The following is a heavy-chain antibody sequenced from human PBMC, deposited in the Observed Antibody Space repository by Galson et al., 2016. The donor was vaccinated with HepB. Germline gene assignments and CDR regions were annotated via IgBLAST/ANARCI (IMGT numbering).Heavy chain of an antibody. Sequence: TLFLTCTVSGASISSGDFYWSWIRQFPGMGLEWIGYIYYTGCSIYNPSLKSRVAISIDTSKNQFSLKLSSVTAADTAVYFCAREVVERLNWFDPWGQGTLVTVSS. V-gene: IGHV4-30-4*01. J-gene: IGHJ5*02. CDR3: AREVVERLNWFDP. D-gene: IGHD2-15*01. CDR1: GASISSGDFY. CDR2: IYYTGCS.